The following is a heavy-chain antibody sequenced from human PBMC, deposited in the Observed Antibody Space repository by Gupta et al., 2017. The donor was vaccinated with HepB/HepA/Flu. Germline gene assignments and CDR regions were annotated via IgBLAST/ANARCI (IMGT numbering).Heavy chain of an antibody. CDR3: ARGAVASY. Sequence: EVQLVESGGGLVQPGGSLRLSCAASGFTFSSFEMTWVRQAPGKGLEWVSYIRSSGSTIYYADSVKGRFTISRNNAQKSLYLQMNSLRAEDTAIYYCARGAVASYWGQGTLVTVSS. CDR2: IRSSGSTI. J-gene: IGHJ4*02. CDR1: GFTFSSFE. D-gene: IGHD6-19*01. V-gene: IGHV3-48*03.